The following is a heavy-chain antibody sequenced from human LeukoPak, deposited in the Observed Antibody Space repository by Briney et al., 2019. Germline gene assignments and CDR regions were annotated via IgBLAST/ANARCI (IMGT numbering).Heavy chain of an antibody. CDR2: FDPEDGET. J-gene: IGHJ4*02. Sequence: ASVKVSCKVSGYTLTELSMHWVRQAPGKGLEWMGGFDPEDGETIYAQKFQGRVTMTEDTSTDTAYMELSSLRSEDTAVYYCATHSLYYDSGGYYLTFDYWGQGTLVTVSS. D-gene: IGHD3-22*01. CDR3: ATHSLYYDSGGYYLTFDY. V-gene: IGHV1-24*01. CDR1: GYTLTELS.